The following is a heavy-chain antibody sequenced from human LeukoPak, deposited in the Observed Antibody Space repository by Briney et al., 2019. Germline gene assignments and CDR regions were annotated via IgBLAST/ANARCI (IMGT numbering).Heavy chain of an antibody. CDR2: ISGSGGST. D-gene: IGHD2-15*01. Sequence: GGSLRLSCAASGFTFSSYAMSWVRQAPGKGLEWVSAISGSGGSTYYADSVKGRFTISRDNSKNTLYLQMNSLRAEDTAVYYCAKSPYLYCSGGSCYSLHYWGQGTLVTVSS. V-gene: IGHV3-23*01. J-gene: IGHJ4*02. CDR1: GFTFSSYA. CDR3: AKSPYLYCSGGSCYSLHY.